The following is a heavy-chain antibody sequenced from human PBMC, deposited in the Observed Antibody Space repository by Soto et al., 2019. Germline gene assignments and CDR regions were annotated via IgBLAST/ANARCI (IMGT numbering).Heavy chain of an antibody. CDR2: ISGSGGST. J-gene: IGHJ6*03. CDR1: GFTFSSYA. Sequence: GGALRLACASSGFTFSSYAMIWVRQAPGKGLEWVSAISGSGGSTYYADSVKGRFTISRDNSKNTLYLQMNSLRAEDTAVYYCAKYPQVRAVDYYKDVWGKENTVTVSS. D-gene: IGHD6-19*01. V-gene: IGHV3-23*01. CDR3: AKYPQVRAVDYYKDV.